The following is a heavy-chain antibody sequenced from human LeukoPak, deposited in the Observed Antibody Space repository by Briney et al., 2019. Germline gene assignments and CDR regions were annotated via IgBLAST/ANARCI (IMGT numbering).Heavy chain of an antibody. V-gene: IGHV1-2*02. CDR2: INPNNGGT. CDR3: ARVDKQQLVRENY. Sequence: GASVKVSCKASVFTFSDYYFHWVRQAPGQGLEWVGVINPNNGGTLYAQKLQGRVTISSDTTINTAYMEMSSPSFDDTAVYYCARVDKQQLVRENYWGQGTLVTVSS. D-gene: IGHD6-13*01. CDR1: VFTFSDYY. J-gene: IGHJ4*02.